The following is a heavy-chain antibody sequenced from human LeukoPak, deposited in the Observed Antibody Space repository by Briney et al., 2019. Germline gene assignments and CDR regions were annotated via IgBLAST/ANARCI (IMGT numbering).Heavy chain of an antibody. CDR1: GGSFSGYY. Sequence: SETLSLTCAVYGGSFSGYYWSWLRQPPGKGLEWIGEINHSGSTNYNPSLKSRVTISVDTSKNQFSLKLSSVTAADTAVYYCARNNIAAGSNWFDPWGQGTLVTVSS. CDR3: ARNNIAAGSNWFDP. V-gene: IGHV4-34*01. J-gene: IGHJ5*02. CDR2: INHSGST. D-gene: IGHD6-13*01.